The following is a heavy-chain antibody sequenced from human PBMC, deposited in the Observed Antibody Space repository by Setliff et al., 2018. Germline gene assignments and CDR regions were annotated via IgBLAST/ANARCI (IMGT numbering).Heavy chain of an antibody. CDR2: ISYDAKNK. Sequence: GESLRLSCAASGFTFGAYAMHWVRQAPGKGLEWVAVISYDAKNKYYVDSVKGRFTISRDNSRNTLYLEMNSLRGEDTAVYYCARDPIGPFLCYMDGWGKGTTVTVSS. CDR3: ARDPIGPFLCYMDG. J-gene: IGHJ6*03. D-gene: IGHD3-16*01. V-gene: IGHV3-30*04. CDR1: GFTFGAYA.